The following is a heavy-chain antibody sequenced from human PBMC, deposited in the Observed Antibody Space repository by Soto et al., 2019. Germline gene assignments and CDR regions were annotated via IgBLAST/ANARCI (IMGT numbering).Heavy chain of an antibody. J-gene: IGHJ4*02. CDR2: ISGSANRGGNT. CDR3: VKDLYSGNYATGFDS. Sequence: DVQVLESGGGLVQPGGSLRLSCAASGFTFASHAMGWVRQTPGKGLEWVSTISGSANRGGNTYYADSVKGRFTISRDNSKKMLYLQMNNRRAEDTAVFYCVKDLYSGNYATGFDSWGQGTLVTVSS. D-gene: IGHD1-26*01. V-gene: IGHV3-23*01. CDR1: GFTFASHA.